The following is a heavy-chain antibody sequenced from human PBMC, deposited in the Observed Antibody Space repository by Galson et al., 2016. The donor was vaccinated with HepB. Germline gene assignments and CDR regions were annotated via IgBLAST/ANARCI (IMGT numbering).Heavy chain of an antibody. D-gene: IGHD3-3*01. CDR2: INSNGDTI. Sequence: SLRLSCAASGITFGDYYMNWIRQSPGKRLEWVAHINSNGDTIEYADSAKGRFTISRDHAKNSHFLQMDSLRPEDTAVYYCAACLGDWSGHHWSQGTLVTVSS. CDR1: GITFGDYY. CDR3: AACLGDWSGHH. J-gene: IGHJ5*02. V-gene: IGHV3-11*01.